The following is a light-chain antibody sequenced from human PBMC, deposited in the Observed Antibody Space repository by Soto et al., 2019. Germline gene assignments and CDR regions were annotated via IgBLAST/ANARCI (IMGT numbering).Light chain of an antibody. V-gene: IGLV1-47*01. Sequence: QSVLTQPPSASGTPGQRVTISCSGSSSNIGNNYVFWYQHLPGTAPKLLIHRNNQRPSGVPDRFSGSKSGTSASLAISGLRSEDEADYYCATWDDSLGGPVFGGGTKVTVL. CDR3: ATWDDSLGGPV. CDR2: RNN. J-gene: IGLJ2*01. CDR1: SSNIGNNY.